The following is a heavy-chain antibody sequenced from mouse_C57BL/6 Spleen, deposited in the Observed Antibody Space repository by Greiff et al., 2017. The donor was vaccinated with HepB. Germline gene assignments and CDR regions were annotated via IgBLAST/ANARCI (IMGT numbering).Heavy chain of an antibody. J-gene: IGHJ4*01. V-gene: IGHV1-69*01. CDR1: GYTFPSYW. D-gene: IGHD2-3*01. CDR3: ARFYDGYYYAMDY. CDR2: IDPSDSYT. Sequence: QVQLQQPGAELVMPGASVKLSCKASGYTFPSYWMHWVKQRPGQGLEWIGEIDPSDSYTNYNQKFKGKSTLTVDKSSSTAYMQLSSLTSEDSAVYYCARFYDGYYYAMDYWGQGTSVTVSS.